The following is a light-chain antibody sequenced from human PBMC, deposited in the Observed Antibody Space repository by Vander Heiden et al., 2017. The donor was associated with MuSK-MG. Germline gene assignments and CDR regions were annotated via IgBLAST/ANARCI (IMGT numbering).Light chain of an antibody. J-gene: IGKJ3*01. Sequence: DIQMTQSPSSLSASVGDRVTITCRASQSISSYLNWYQQKPGKAPKLLIYAASSLQSGVPSRFSGSASGTDFTLTIRRLHPEDFATYYCQGSDGTPQTFGHGTKVDIK. V-gene: IGKV1-39*01. CDR2: AAS. CDR3: QGSDGTPQT. CDR1: QSISSY.